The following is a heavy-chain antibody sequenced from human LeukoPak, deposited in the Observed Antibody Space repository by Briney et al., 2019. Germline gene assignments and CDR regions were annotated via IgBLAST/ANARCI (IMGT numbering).Heavy chain of an antibody. Sequence: PSETLSLTCTVSGGSISSYYWSWIRQPPGKGLEWIGYIYYGGSTNYNPSLKSRVTISVDTSKNQFSLKLSSVTAADTAVYYCARGHSSSWFWFDPWGQGTLVTVSS. D-gene: IGHD6-13*01. J-gene: IGHJ5*02. V-gene: IGHV4-59*01. CDR2: IYYGGST. CDR3: ARGHSSSWFWFDP. CDR1: GGSISSYY.